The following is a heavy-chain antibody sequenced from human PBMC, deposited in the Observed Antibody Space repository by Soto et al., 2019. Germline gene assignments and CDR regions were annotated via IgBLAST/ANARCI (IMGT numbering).Heavy chain of an antibody. CDR2: ISGSGGST. CDR3: AKDRTYCGGDCYSRGDAFDI. V-gene: IGHV3-23*01. CDR1: GFTFSSYA. D-gene: IGHD2-21*01. J-gene: IGHJ3*02. Sequence: GGSLRLSCAASGFTFSSYAMSWVRQAPGKGLEWVSAISGSGGSTYYADSVKGRFTISRDNSKNTLYLQMNSLRAEDTAVYYCAKDRTYCGGDCYSRGDAFDIWGQGTMVTV.